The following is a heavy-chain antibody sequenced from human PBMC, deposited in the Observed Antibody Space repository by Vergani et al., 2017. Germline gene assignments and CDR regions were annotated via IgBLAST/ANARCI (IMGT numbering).Heavy chain of an antibody. V-gene: IGHV3-21*01. Sequence: EVQLVESGGGLVKPGGSLRLSCAASGFTFSSYSMNWVRQAPGKGLEWVSSISSSSSYIYYADSVKGRFTISRDNAKNSLYLQMNSLRAEDTAVYYCARDLGDGYNYAGAFYIWGQGTMVTVSS. CDR1: GFTFSSYS. CDR3: ARDLGDGYNYAGAFYI. D-gene: IGHD5-24*01. CDR2: ISSSSSYI. J-gene: IGHJ3*02.